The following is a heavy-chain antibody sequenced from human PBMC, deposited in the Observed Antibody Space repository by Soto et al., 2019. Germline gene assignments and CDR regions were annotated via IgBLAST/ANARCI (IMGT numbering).Heavy chain of an antibody. V-gene: IGHV4-30-4*01. CDR1: VGSIGSGDYY. D-gene: IGHD2-15*01. CDR2: IYYSGST. Sequence: PSETLSLTCAVSVGSIGSGDYYWSWIRQPPGKGLEWIGYIYYSGSTYYNPSLKSRVTISVDTSKNQFSLKLSSVTAADTAVYYCARGYRYCSGGSCYSGDWFDPWGQGTLVTVSS. J-gene: IGHJ5*02. CDR3: ARGYRYCSGGSCYSGDWFDP.